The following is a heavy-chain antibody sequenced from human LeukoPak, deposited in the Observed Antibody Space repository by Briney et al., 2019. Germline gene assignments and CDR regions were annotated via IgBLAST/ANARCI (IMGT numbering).Heavy chain of an antibody. Sequence: PGGSLRLSCAASGFTFSRYSMRWVRQAPGKGLEWVSSISGSGGSTYHADSVKGRFTISRDNSKSTLYLQMNSLRADDTAVYYCAKLPISGGWAAHWGQGTLVTVSS. CDR1: GFTFSRYS. J-gene: IGHJ4*02. CDR3: AKLPISGGWAAH. D-gene: IGHD6-19*01. V-gene: IGHV3-23*01. CDR2: ISGSGGST.